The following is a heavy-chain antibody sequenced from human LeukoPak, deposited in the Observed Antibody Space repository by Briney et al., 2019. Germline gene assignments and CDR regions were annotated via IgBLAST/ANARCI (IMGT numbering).Heavy chain of an antibody. V-gene: IGHV3-23*01. J-gene: IGHJ4*02. CDR1: GFTFSSYA. CDR3: AKAAGYCSGGSCLDY. Sequence: GGSLRLSCAASGFTFSSYAMSWVRQAPGKGLEWVSSISGGGGSTYYAASLKCRFTISIDNAKNTLYLQMNGLRAEDTAVYYCAKAAGYCSGGSCLDYWGQGTLVTVSS. CDR2: ISGGGGST. D-gene: IGHD2-15*01.